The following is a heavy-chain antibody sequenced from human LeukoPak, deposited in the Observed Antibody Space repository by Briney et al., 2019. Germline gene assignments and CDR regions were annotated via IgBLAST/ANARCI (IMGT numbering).Heavy chain of an antibody. CDR1: GFTFSNYW. Sequence: GGSLRLSCAASGFTFSNYWMHWVRQAPGKGLVWVSRIERDGSSTSYADSVRGRFPISRDNPKNTLFLQMNSLRAEDTAVYYCARDHRKEGATVDYWGQGTLVTVSS. V-gene: IGHV3-74*01. CDR2: IERDGSST. CDR3: ARDHRKEGATVDY. J-gene: IGHJ4*02. D-gene: IGHD1-26*01.